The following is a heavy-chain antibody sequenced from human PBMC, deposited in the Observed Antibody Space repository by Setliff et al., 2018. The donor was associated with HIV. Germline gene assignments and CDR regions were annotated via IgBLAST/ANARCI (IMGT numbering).Heavy chain of an antibody. CDR2: ILPIFGST. CDR1: GDNFNNVA. D-gene: IGHD3-10*01. Sequence: ASVKVSCKASGDNFNNVALNWVRQAPGQGLEWMGGILPIFGSTDYAQKFQGRLTITAVQSQNTVYMELSSPRSDDTAVYYCTNRGGSGTNVGNWFDPWGQGTLVTVSS. V-gene: IGHV1-69*13. CDR3: TNRGGSGTNVGNWFDP. J-gene: IGHJ5*02.